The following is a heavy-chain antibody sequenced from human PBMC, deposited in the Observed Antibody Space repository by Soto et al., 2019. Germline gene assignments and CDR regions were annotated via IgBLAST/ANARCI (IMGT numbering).Heavy chain of an antibody. CDR3: ARESGGGTPPGYGSFDY. D-gene: IGHD1-1*01. CDR1: GDSISSYY. CDR2: IYYSGNT. J-gene: IGHJ4*02. V-gene: IGHV4-59*01. Sequence: QVQLQESGPGLVKPSETLSLTCTVSGDSISSYYWSWIRQPPGKGLEWIGYIYYSGNTHYNPSLKSRVTISVDTSNNRFSLKLSSVTAADTAVYYCARESGGGTPPGYGSFDYWGQGTLVTVSS.